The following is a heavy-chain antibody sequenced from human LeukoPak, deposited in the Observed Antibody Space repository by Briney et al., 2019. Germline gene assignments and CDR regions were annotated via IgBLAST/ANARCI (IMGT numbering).Heavy chain of an antibody. CDR2: IYYSGST. V-gene: IGHV4-59*08. Sequence: SETLSLTCTVSGGSISSYYWSWIRQPPGKRLEWIGHIYYSGSTNYNPSLKSRVTISVDTSKNQFSLKLSSVTAADTAVYYCARHPVTIFGVVEGFPLTYFDYWGQGTLVTVSS. CDR3: ARHPVTIFGVVEGFPLTYFDY. J-gene: IGHJ4*02. D-gene: IGHD3-3*01. CDR1: GGSISSYY.